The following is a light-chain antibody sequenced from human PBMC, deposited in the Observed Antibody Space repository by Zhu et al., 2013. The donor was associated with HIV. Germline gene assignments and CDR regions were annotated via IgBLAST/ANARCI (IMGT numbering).Light chain of an antibody. Sequence: EIVLTQSPATLSLSPGERATLSCRASQSVSSYLAWYQQKPGQAPRLLIYDASTRATDIPARFSGSGSGTDFNLTISSLEPEDFAIYYCQQRTKWPPITFGQGTRLEIK. CDR1: QSVSSY. CDR2: DAS. CDR3: QQRTKWPPIT. J-gene: IGKJ5*01. V-gene: IGKV3-11*01.